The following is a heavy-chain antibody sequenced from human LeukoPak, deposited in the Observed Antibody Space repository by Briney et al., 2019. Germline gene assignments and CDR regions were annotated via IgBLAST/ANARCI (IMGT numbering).Heavy chain of an antibody. CDR1: GFTFSSYN. CDR3: ARRGDSRGYYDAFDI. J-gene: IGHJ3*02. Sequence: GGSLRLSCTASGFTFSSYNMHWVRQPTGKGLEWVSAVGTAGDTYYPGSVKGRFTISRENAKNSLYLQMNSLRAGDTAVYYCARRGDSRGYYDAFDIWGQGAMVTVSS. D-gene: IGHD3-22*01. CDR2: VGTAGDT. V-gene: IGHV3-13*01.